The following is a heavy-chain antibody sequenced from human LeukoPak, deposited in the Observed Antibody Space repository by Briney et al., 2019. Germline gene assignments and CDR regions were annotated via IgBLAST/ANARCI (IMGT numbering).Heavy chain of an antibody. CDR3: AREASCNYHVFDS. D-gene: IGHD2-2*01. V-gene: IGHV3-11*04. CDR1: GFSLSSYF. CDR2: ITNTGRST. J-gene: IGHJ4*02. Sequence: PGGSLRLSCEASGFSLSSYFISWIRQAPGKGLEWISYITNTGRSTNYADAVKGRFTISRDNGKQSVYLEMTDLRAEDTAVYYCAREASCNYHVFDSWGQGTLVIVSS.